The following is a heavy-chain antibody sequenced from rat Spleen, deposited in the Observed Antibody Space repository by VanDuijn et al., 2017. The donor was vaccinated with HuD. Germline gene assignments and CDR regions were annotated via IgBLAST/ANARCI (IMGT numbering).Heavy chain of an antibody. CDR1: GFTFSDYN. CDR2: IIYDGSRT. V-gene: IGHV5-7*01. Sequence: EVQLVESGGGLVQPGGSMKLSCAASGFTFSDYNMAWVRQAPKKGLEWVATIIYDGSRTYYRDSVKGRFTISRDNAKSTLYLQMDSLRSEDTATYFCARPLALNWFAYWGQGTLVTVSS. J-gene: IGHJ3*01. CDR3: ARPLALNWFAY. D-gene: IGHD3-2*01.